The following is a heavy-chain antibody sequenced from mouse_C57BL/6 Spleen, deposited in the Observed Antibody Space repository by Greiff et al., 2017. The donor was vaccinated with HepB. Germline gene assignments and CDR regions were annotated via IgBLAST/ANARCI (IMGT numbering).Heavy chain of an antibody. D-gene: IGHD2-5*01. V-gene: IGHV1-69*01. J-gene: IGHJ1*03. CDR3: ARRGYSNYFYWYFDV. CDR1: GYTFTSYW. Sequence: QVQLQQPGAELVMPGASVKLSCKASGYTFTSYWMHWVKQRPGQGLEWIGEIDPSDSYTNYNQKFKGKSTLTVDKSSSTAYMQLSSLTSEDSAVYYCARRGYSNYFYWYFDVWGTGTTVTVSS. CDR2: IDPSDSYT.